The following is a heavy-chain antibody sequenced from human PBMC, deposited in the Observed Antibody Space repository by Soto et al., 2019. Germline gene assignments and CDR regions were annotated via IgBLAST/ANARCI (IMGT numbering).Heavy chain of an antibody. Sequence: PGGSLRLSCAASGFTFSSYAMSWVRQAPGKGLEWVSAISGSGGSTYYADSVKGRFTISRDNSKNTLYLQMNSLRAEDTAVYYCAKLEVVPAAIQGYYFDYWGQGTLVTVSS. J-gene: IGHJ4*02. CDR2: ISGSGGST. V-gene: IGHV3-23*01. CDR1: GFTFSSYA. D-gene: IGHD2-2*02. CDR3: AKLEVVPAAIQGYYFDY.